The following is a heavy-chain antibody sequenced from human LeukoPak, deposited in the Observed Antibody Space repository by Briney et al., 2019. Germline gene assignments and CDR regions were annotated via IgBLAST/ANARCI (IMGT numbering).Heavy chain of an antibody. Sequence: SVKVSCKASGGTFSSYAISWVRQAPGQGLEWMGGIIPIFGTANYAQKFQGRVTITADESTSTAYMELSSLRSEDTAVYYCARETPLCSGGSCYPSHFDYWGQGTLVTVSS. J-gene: IGHJ4*02. D-gene: IGHD2-15*01. CDR1: GGTFSSYA. CDR3: ARETPLCSGGSCYPSHFDY. V-gene: IGHV1-69*13. CDR2: IIPIFGTA.